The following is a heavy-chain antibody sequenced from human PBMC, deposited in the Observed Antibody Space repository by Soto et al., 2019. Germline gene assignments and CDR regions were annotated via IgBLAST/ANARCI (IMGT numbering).Heavy chain of an antibody. D-gene: IGHD3-10*01. CDR1: DGSFSTSYY. J-gene: IGHJ4*02. V-gene: IGHV4-39*01. Sequence: PSETLSLTSSVSDGSFSTSYYWGCLRQAPGKGLEWLGNIYYSGHTYYNPSLKSRFAMSVDTSKNQFSLTLTSVTAADTAVYYCARYFLRGRFFDSWGQGTLVTVSS. CDR2: IYYSGHT. CDR3: ARYFLRGRFFDS.